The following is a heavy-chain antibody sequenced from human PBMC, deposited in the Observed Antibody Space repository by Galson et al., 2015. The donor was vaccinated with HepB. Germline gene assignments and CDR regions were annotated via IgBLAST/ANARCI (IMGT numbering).Heavy chain of an antibody. CDR3: ASIYFGIAAADY. Sequence: SLRLSCAASEFTVSSNYMSWVRQAPGKGLEWVSVIYSGGSTYYADSVKGRFTISRDNSKNTLYLQMNSLRAEDTAVYYCASIYFGIAAADYWGQGTLVTVSS. CDR2: IYSGGST. V-gene: IGHV3-66*02. J-gene: IGHJ4*02. CDR1: EFTVSSNY. D-gene: IGHD6-13*01.